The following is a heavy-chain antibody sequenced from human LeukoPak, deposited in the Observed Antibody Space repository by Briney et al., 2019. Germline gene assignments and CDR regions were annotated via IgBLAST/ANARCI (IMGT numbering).Heavy chain of an antibody. CDR1: GVTFNKYW. Sequence: RGSLRLSCAASGVTFNKYWLTWVRQAPGKGLGWVANINQDVSQIYYLESVEGPFTITRDTATNSLHLQMNSLRDEDTAIYYCARGYYYSGTYYLSFFAYWGQGTLVTVSS. CDR3: ARGYYYSGTYYLSFFAY. CDR2: INQDVSQI. D-gene: IGHD3-10*01. J-gene: IGHJ4*02. V-gene: IGHV3-7*01.